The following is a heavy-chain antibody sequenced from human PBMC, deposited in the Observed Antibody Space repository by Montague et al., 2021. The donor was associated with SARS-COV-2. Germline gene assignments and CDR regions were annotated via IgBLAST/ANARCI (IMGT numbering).Heavy chain of an antibody. V-gene: IGHV4-4*07. D-gene: IGHD3-10*01. CDR3: ARDRFDFGAGRQGTIDF. Sequence: SETLSLTCSVSGDAITNHYWSWIRQPAGKGLEWIGRMHFTGKTNFSPFFSSRLTMSADTSKNQFSLKLTSVTAADTDIYFCARDRFDFGAGRQGTIDFWGQGTLVTVSS. CDR2: MHFTGKT. CDR1: GDAITNHY. J-gene: IGHJ4*02.